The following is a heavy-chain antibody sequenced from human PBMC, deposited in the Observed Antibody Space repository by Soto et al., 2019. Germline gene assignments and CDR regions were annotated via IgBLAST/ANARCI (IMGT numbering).Heavy chain of an antibody. CDR1: GDSVSSNSAA. D-gene: IGHD1-1*01. CDR3: ARDQALSWNDNENWFDP. CDR2: TYYRSKWYN. V-gene: IGHV6-1*01. Sequence: SQTLSLTCAISGDSVSSNSAAWNWIRQSPSRGLEWLGRTYYRSKWYNDYAVSVKSRITINPDTSKNQFSLQLNSVTPEDTAVYYCARDQALSWNDNENWFDPWGQGTMVTVSS. J-gene: IGHJ5*02.